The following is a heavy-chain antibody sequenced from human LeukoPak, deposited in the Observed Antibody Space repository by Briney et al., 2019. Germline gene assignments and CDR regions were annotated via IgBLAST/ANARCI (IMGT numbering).Heavy chain of an antibody. J-gene: IGHJ6*02. CDR1: GGSISSSSYY. D-gene: IGHD6-13*01. Sequence: SETLSLTCTVSGGSISSSSYYWGWIRQPPGKGLEWIGSIYYSGSTYYNPSLKSRVTISVDTSKNQFSLKLSSVTAADTAVYYCARGRGSSSWYGYYYYYGMDVWGQGTTVTVSS. V-gene: IGHV4-39*01. CDR3: ARGRGSSSWYGYYYYYGMDV. CDR2: IYYSGST.